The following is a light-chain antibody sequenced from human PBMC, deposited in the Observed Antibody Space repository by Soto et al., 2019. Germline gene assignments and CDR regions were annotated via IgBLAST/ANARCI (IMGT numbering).Light chain of an antibody. V-gene: IGLV2-14*01. CDR1: SSDIGTYNY. Sequence: QSALTQPASVSGSLGQSITNSCTGTSSDIGTYNYVSWYQQHPGKAPKLIIYEVSYRPSGVSNRFSASKSANTASLTISGLQAEDEADYYCNSYASSNSLIFGGGTKVTVL. J-gene: IGLJ2*01. CDR3: NSYASSNSLI. CDR2: EVS.